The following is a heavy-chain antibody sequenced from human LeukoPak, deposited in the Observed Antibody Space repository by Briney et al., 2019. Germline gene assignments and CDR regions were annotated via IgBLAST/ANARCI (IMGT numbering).Heavy chain of an antibody. J-gene: IGHJ4*02. CDR2: MNPNSGNT. V-gene: IGHV1-8*01. CDR1: GYTFTSYD. D-gene: IGHD5-18*01. Sequence: SVKVSCKASGYTFTSYDINWVRQATGQGLEWMGWMNPNSGNTGYAQKFQGRVAMTRNTSISTAYMDLSSLRSEDTAVYYCANRGYVTYYFDCWGQGTLVTVSS. CDR3: ANRGYVTYYFDC.